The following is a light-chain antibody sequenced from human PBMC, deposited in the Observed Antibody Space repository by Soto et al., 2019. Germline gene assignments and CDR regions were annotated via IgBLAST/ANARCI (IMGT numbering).Light chain of an antibody. CDR2: DAS. Sequence: EIVLTQSPGTLSLSPGERATLSCRASQFVSSNSLAWYQQKRGQAPRLLIHDASSRATGIPDRFSGSGSGTDFTLTISGLQSEDFALYFCQQYNNWTFSFGPGTRLEIK. V-gene: IGKV3D-15*01. CDR3: QQYNNWTFS. J-gene: IGKJ5*01. CDR1: QFVSSNS.